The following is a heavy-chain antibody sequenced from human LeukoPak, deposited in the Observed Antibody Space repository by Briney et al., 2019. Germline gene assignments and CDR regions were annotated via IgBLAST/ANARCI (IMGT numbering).Heavy chain of an antibody. D-gene: IGHD3-22*01. V-gene: IGHV3-30*18. CDR2: ISYDGGNK. Sequence: PGGSLRLSCAASGFTLSSYAMHWVRQAPGKGLEWVTVISYDGGNKFYADSVRGRFTISRDNSKNTVYLQMNSLRAEDTAVYYCAKVHLTYYYDSSGDGFQDYWGQGTLVTVSS. J-gene: IGHJ4*02. CDR3: AKVHLTYYYDSSGDGFQDY. CDR1: GFTLSSYA.